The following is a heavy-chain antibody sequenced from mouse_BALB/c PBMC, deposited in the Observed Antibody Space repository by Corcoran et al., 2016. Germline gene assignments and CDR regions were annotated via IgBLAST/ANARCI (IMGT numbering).Heavy chain of an antibody. CDR1: GYTFSSYW. Sequence: QVQLQQSGAVLMKPGASVKISCKATGYTFSSYWIEWVKQRPGHGLEWIGEILPGSGSTNYNEKYKGKATCTADTSSNTAYMQLSSLTSEDSAVYYWSRHYYGRSLFAYWGQGTLVTVSA. CDR3: SRHYYGRSLFAY. J-gene: IGHJ3*01. D-gene: IGHD1-1*01. V-gene: IGHV1-9*01. CDR2: ILPGSGST.